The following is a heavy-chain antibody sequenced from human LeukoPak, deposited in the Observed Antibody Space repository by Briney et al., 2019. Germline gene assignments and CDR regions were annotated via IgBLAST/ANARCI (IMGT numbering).Heavy chain of an antibody. V-gene: IGHV3-74*01. D-gene: IGHD3-22*01. CDR2: IKSDGST. Sequence: GGSLRLSCAASGFTFSSYWMHWVRQAPGKGLVWVSRIKSDGSTNYADSVKGRFTISRDNAKNTVSLQMNSLRAEDTGVYYCARAPSEIGGYYPEYFRHWGQDTMVTVSS. CDR1: GFTFSSYW. J-gene: IGHJ1*01. CDR3: ARAPSEIGGYYPEYFRH.